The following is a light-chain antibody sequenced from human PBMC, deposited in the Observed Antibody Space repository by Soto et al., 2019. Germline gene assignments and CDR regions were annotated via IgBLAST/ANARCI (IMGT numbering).Light chain of an antibody. V-gene: IGKV4-1*01. J-gene: IGKJ1*01. CDR2: WAS. Sequence: DIVMTQSPDSLAVSLGERATINCKSSQSVLYSSNNKNYLAWYQQKPGQPPKLLIYWASTRESGVPDRFSGSGSGTDFTLTISSLQAEYLAVYYCQQYYRTPWTFRQGTKVEIK. CDR1: QSVLYSSNNKNY. CDR3: QQYYRTPWT.